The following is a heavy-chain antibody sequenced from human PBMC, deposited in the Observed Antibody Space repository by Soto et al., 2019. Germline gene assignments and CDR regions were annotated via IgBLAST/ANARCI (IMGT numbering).Heavy chain of an antibody. D-gene: IGHD6-19*01. Sequence: SETLSLTCAVYGGSFSGYYWSWIRQPPGKGLEWIGEINHSGSTNYNPSLKSRVTISVDTSKNQFSLKLSSVTAADTAVYYCARGRGSSGWKVTPYFDYWGQGTLVTVSS. CDR3: ARGRGSSGWKVTPYFDY. CDR2: INHSGST. V-gene: IGHV4-34*01. CDR1: GGSFSGYY. J-gene: IGHJ4*02.